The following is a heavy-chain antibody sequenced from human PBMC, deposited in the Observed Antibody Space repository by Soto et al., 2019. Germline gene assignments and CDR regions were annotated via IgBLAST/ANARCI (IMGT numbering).Heavy chain of an antibody. CDR3: ARELFWEYSSSSAFDL. CDR2: IRSKAYGGTT. CDR1: GFTFGDYA. D-gene: IGHD6-6*01. V-gene: IGHV3-49*04. Sequence: GGSLRLSCTASGFTFGDYAMSWVRQAPGKGLEWVGFIRSKAYGGTTEYAASVKARFTISRDDSKSIAYLQMNSLKNEDPALYYCARELFWEYSSSSAFDLWGQGKMVPVSS. J-gene: IGHJ3*01.